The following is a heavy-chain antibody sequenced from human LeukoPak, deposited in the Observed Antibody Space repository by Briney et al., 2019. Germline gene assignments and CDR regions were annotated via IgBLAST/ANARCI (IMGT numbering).Heavy chain of an antibody. CDR3: ARDLYYDILTGYYGDY. J-gene: IGHJ4*02. Sequence: SDTLSLTCAVSGYSISSGYYWGWIRQPPGTGLEWIGSIYHSGSTYYNPSLKSRLTISVDTSKNQFSLKLSSVTAADTAVYYCARDLYYDILTGYYGDYWGQGTLVTVSS. CDR1: GYSISSGYY. V-gene: IGHV4-38-2*02. D-gene: IGHD3-9*01. CDR2: IYHSGST.